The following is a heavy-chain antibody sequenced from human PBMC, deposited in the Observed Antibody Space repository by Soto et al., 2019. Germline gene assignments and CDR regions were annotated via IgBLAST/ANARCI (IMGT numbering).Heavy chain of an antibody. CDR1: GDTFTDYY. Sequence: QVQLMQSGAEVKKPGASVKVSCKASGDTFTDYYIHWVRQAPGQGLEWMGTVNPSGGHTTYAQHFLGRVTMTRDTSPSPLYVELTSLTSDDTAIYYCARGGHVVVVTAALDYWGQGTLVTVSS. J-gene: IGHJ4*02. V-gene: IGHV1-46*01. CDR2: VNPSGGHT. D-gene: IGHD2-21*02. CDR3: ARGGHVVVVTAALDY.